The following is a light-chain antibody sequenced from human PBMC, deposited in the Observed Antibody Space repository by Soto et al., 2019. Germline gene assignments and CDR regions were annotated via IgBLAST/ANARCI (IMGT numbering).Light chain of an antibody. V-gene: IGKV3-15*01. CDR3: QEYKSWPPIT. CDR1: QSVSSSY. Sequence: EIVLTQSPGTLSLSPGERATLSCRASQSVSSSYLAWYQQKPGQAPRLLLYGASTRATGVPPRFSGGGSGTEFTLTICSLQSEDSAIYYCQEYKSWPPITFGQGTRLEI. CDR2: GAS. J-gene: IGKJ5*01.